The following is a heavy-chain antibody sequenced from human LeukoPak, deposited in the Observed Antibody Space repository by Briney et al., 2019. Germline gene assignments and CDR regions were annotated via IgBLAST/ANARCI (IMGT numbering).Heavy chain of an antibody. D-gene: IGHD3-22*01. CDR1: GGTFSSYA. CDR2: IIPIFGTA. J-gene: IGHJ6*02. CDR3: ARPLDSSVSNYYYYYGMDV. Sequence: SVKVSCKASGGTFSSYAISWVRQAPGQGLEWMGGIIPIFGTANYAQKFQGRVTITADETTSTAYMELSSLRSEDTAVYYCARPLDSSVSNYYYYYGMDVWGQGTTVTVSS. V-gene: IGHV1-69*01.